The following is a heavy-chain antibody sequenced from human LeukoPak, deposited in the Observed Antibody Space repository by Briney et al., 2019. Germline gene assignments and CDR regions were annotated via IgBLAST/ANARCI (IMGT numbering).Heavy chain of an antibody. CDR2: IIPILGIA. Sequence: GASVKVSCKASGGTFSSYAISWVRQAPGQGREWMGRIIPILGIANYAQKFQGRVTITADKSTSTAYMELSSLRSEDTAVYYCARDSPDDYGDYVLDYWGQGTLVTVSS. CDR1: GGTFSSYA. J-gene: IGHJ4*02. CDR3: ARDSPDDYGDYVLDY. V-gene: IGHV1-69*04. D-gene: IGHD4-17*01.